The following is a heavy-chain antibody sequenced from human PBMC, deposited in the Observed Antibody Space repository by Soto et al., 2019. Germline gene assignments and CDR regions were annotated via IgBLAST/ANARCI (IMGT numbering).Heavy chain of an antibody. CDR2: IYYTGKT. CDR1: GDYIHVGGYY. J-gene: IGHJ5*02. CDR3: GRDLTSNANCIDP. V-gene: IGHV4-30-4*01. Sequence: SETLSLTCSVSGDYIHVGGYYWTWIRQRPGKGLEWMGYIYYTGKTYYNPSLESRLTMSVDRSKNQFSLRLTFVTAADTAVYFCGRDLTSNANCIDPWGQGALVTVSS. D-gene: IGHD2-2*01.